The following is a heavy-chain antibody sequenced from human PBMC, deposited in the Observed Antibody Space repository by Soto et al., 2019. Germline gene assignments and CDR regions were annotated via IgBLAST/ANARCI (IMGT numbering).Heavy chain of an antibody. Sequence: PGGSLRVSCAASGVTFSDYYISWIRQAPGKGLEWVSYISSSSSYTNYADSVKGRFTISRDNAKNSLYLQMNSLRAEDTAVYYCARSVYYYNRSVYNYIHSRGHAPLVPV. V-gene: IGHV3-11*06. D-gene: IGHD3-22*01. CDR3: ARSVYYYNRSVYNYIHS. CDR2: ISSSSSYT. J-gene: IGHJ5*01. CDR1: GVTFSDYY.